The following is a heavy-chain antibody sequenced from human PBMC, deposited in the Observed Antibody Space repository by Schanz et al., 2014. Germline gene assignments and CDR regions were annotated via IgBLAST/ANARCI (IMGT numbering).Heavy chain of an antibody. J-gene: IGHJ4*02. CDR2: ISGSGGST. CDR1: GYTFSSNA. D-gene: IGHD6-13*01. Sequence: EVQLVESGGGLVQPGGSLRLSCAASGYTFSSNAMSWVRQAPGKGLEWVSTISGSGGSTYYADSVKGRFTISRDTSENTLFLQMNNLRAEDTAVYYCAKVGEGSWFSAYFDYWGQGTLVTVSS. CDR3: AKVGEGSWFSAYFDY. V-gene: IGHV3-23*04.